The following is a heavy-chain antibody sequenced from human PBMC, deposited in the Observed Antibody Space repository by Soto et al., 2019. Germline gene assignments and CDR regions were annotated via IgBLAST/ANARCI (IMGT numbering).Heavy chain of an antibody. J-gene: IGHJ4*02. CDR2: ISGSGGST. V-gene: IGHV3-23*01. CDR1: GFTFSSYA. Sequence: GGSLRLSCAASGFTFSSYAMSWVRRAPGKGLEWVSAISGSGGSTYYADYVKGRFTISRDNSKNTLYLQMNSLRAEDTAVYYCAKENGYSSSWFEFDYWGQGTLVTVSS. D-gene: IGHD6-13*01. CDR3: AKENGYSSSWFEFDY.